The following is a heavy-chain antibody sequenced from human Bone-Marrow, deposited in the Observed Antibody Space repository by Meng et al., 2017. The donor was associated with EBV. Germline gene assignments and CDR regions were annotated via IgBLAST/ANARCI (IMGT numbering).Heavy chain of an antibody. CDR1: GDSFTSYG. D-gene: IGHD3-10*01. CDR2: ISPYNGNT. Sequence: QVESGQLGAGLKKPAGHMKLSCKVSGDSFTSYGMSWVRQAPGQGLEWMGWISPYNGNTNNPPHLQGRVTMTTDTSTSTAYMELRSLRSDDTAVYYWARVWFGANVGDYWGQGTLVTVSS. V-gene: IGHV1-18*01. CDR3: ARVWFGANVGDY. J-gene: IGHJ4*02.